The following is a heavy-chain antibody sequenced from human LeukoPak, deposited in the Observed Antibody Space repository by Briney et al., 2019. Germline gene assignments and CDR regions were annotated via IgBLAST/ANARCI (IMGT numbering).Heavy chain of an antibody. V-gene: IGHV1-69*01. CDR2: IIPIFGTA. D-gene: IGHD3-22*01. Sequence: SVKVSCKASGGTFSSYAISWVRQAPGQGLEWMGGIIPIFGTANCAQKFQGRVTITADESTSTAYMELSSLRSEDTAVYYCARGDDSSGYYYDYWGQGTLVTVSS. J-gene: IGHJ4*02. CDR1: GGTFSSYA. CDR3: ARGDDSSGYYYDY.